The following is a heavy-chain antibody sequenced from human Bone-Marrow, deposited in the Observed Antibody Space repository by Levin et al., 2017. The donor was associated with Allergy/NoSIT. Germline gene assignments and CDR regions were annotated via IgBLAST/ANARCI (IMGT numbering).Heavy chain of an antibody. D-gene: IGHD6-19*01. CDR3: AREGIAVAGTNDAFDI. CDR2: INPNSGGT. CDR1: GYTFTGYY. V-gene: IGHV1-2*02. Sequence: GESLKISCKASGYTFTGYYMHWVRQAPGQGLEWMGWINPNSGGTNYAQKFQGRVTMTRDTSISTAYMELSRLRSDDTAVYYCAREGIAVAGTNDAFDIWGQGTMVTVSS. J-gene: IGHJ3*02.